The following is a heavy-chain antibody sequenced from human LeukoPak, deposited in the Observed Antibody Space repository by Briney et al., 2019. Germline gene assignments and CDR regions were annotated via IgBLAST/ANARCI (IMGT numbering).Heavy chain of an antibody. D-gene: IGHD1-1*01. CDR2: ISWNSGSI. Sequence: GGSLRFSCAASGFTFDDYAMHWVQQAPGHGLEWVSGISWNSGSIGYADSGKGRFTISRDNAKNSLYLQMNSLRAEDTALYYCAKDILSSVGTWFDYCGQGTLVTVSS. CDR3: AKDILSSVGTWFDY. V-gene: IGHV3-9*01. J-gene: IGHJ4*02. CDR1: GFTFDDYA.